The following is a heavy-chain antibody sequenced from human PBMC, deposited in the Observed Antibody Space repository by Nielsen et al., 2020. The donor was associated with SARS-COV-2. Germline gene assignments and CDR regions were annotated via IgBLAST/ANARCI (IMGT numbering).Heavy chain of an antibody. CDR2: IWYDGSNK. D-gene: IGHD5-12*01. CDR3: ARSYYDYYFDY. J-gene: IGHJ4*02. Sequence: GESLKISCAASGFTFSSYGMHWVRQAPGKGLEWVAVIWYDGSNKYYADSVKGRFTISRDSSKNTLYLQMNSLRAEDTAVYYCARSYYDYYFDYWGQGTLVTVSS. V-gene: IGHV3-33*01. CDR1: GFTFSSYG.